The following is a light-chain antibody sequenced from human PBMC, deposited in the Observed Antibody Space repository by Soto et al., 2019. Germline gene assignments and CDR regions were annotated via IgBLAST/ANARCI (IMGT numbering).Light chain of an antibody. V-gene: IGKV1-39*01. J-gene: IGKJ3*01. CDR3: HQSNSTPIT. Sequence: DIRITQSRSTLSASVGDRATITCRASQSISSYLNWYQQKPGKAPKLLIYAASSLQSGAPSRFSGSGSGTDFTLTISTLHPEDFASYYCHQSNSTPITFGRGTQVDIK. CDR1: QSISSY. CDR2: AAS.